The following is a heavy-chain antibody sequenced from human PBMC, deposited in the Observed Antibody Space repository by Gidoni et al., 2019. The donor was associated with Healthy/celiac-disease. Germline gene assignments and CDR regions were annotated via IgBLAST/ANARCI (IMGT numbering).Heavy chain of an antibody. CDR1: GFTVSSNY. D-gene: IGHD3-22*01. CDR3: AREGYYYDSSGPGAFDI. V-gene: IGHV3-66*01. Sequence: EVQLVESGEGLVQPGGSLRLSCAASGFTVSSNYMSWVRQAPGKGLEWVSVIYSGGSTYYADSVKGRFTISRDNSKNTLYLQMNSLRAEDTAVYYCAREGYYYDSSGPGAFDIWGQGTMVTVSS. CDR2: IYSGGST. J-gene: IGHJ3*02.